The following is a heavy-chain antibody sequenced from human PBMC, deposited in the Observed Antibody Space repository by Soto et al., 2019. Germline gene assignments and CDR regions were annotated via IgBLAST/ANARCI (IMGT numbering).Heavy chain of an antibody. V-gene: IGHV6-1*01. CDR1: GDSVSRTSVA. J-gene: IGHJ4*02. CDR2: TYYRSKWNS. CDR3: VRGQFSAFDC. Sequence: QVPLHQSGPGLVKPSQTLSLTCAISGDSVSRTSVAWNWIRQSPSRGLEWLGRTYYRSKWNSDYAFSVRGRITIHPDPSKSQFSLQMNSVTPEDTAVYYCVRGQFSAFDCWGQGTLVTVSS.